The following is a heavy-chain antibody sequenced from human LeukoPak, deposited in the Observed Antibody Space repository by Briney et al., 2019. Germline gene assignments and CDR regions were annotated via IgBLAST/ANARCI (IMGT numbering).Heavy chain of an antibody. CDR2: INQRGVT. V-gene: IGHV4-34*01. J-gene: IGHJ6*03. D-gene: IGHD3-3*01. Sequence: SETLSLTCALYGGSFGDYHWSWIRQPPGKGLEWIGEINQRGVTTYNSFLKSRVILSVDTSKRQFSLKLTSVTAADTAVYYCATYYDFWSGHPLYYMDVWGKGTTVTVSS. CDR3: ATYYDFWSGHPLYYMDV. CDR1: GGSFGDYH.